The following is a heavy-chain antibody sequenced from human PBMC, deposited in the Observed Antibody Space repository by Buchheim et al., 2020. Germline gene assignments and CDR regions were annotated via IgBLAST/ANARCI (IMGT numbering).Heavy chain of an antibody. CDR3: ARDVSRITIFGVVINWFDP. D-gene: IGHD3-3*01. Sequence: EVQLVESGGGLVQPGGSLRLSCAASGFTFSSYEMNWVRQAPGKGLEWVSYISSSGSTIYYADSVKGRFTISRDNAKNSLYLQMNSLRAEDTAVYYCARDVSRITIFGVVINWFDPWGQGT. J-gene: IGHJ5*02. CDR1: GFTFSSYE. V-gene: IGHV3-48*03. CDR2: ISSSGSTI.